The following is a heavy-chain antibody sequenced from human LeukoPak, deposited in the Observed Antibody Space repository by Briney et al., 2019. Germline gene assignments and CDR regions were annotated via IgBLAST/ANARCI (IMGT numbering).Heavy chain of an antibody. CDR1: GYTFTSYG. V-gene: IGHV1-18*01. J-gene: IGHJ4*02. D-gene: IGHD3-10*01. CDR2: ISAYNGNT. Sequence: ASVNVSCKASGYTFTSYGISWVRQAPGQGLEWMGWISAYNGNTNYAQKLQGRVTMTTDTSTSTAYMELRSLKSDDTAVYYCARDLSKRGRDYWGQGTLVTVSS. CDR3: ARDLSKRGRDY.